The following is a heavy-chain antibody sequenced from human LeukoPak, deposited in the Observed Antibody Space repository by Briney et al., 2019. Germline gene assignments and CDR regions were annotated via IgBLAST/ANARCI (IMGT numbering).Heavy chain of an antibody. V-gene: IGHV4-4*07. CDR2: IYTRGST. D-gene: IGHD2-15*01. CDR1: GGSINNYY. J-gene: IGHJ3*02. Sequence: SETLSLTCTVSGGSINNYYWSWIRQPAGKGLEWIGRIYTRGSTNYNPSLKSRVTMSVDTSKNQFSLKLSSVTAADTAVYYCARGRYCSADICSGGDAFDIWGQGTTVSVSS. CDR3: ARGRYCSADICSGGDAFDI.